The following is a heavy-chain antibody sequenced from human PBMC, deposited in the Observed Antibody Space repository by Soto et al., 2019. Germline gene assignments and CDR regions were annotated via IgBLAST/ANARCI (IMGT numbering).Heavy chain of an antibody. V-gene: IGHV4-61*01. D-gene: IGHD6-6*01. CDR2: IYYSGST. Sequence: PSETLSLTCTVSGGSVSSGSYYWSWIRQPPGKGLEWIGYIYYSGSTNYNPSLKSRVTISVDTSKNQFSLKLSSVTAADTAVYYCAGSIAASPLDYWGQGTLVTVSS. CDR1: GGSVSSGSYY. CDR3: AGSIAASPLDY. J-gene: IGHJ4*02.